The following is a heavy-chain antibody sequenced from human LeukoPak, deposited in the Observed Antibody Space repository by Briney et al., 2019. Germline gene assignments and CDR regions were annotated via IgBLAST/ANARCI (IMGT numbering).Heavy chain of an antibody. CDR2: IIPIFGTA. Sequence: ASVKVSCKASGGTFSSYAISWVRQAPGQGLEWMGGIIPIFGTANYAQKFQGRVTITADESTSTAYMELSSLRSEDTAVYYCARSREDYSNYGGYYFDYWGQGTLVTVSS. D-gene: IGHD4-11*01. J-gene: IGHJ4*02. V-gene: IGHV1-69*13. CDR3: ARSREDYSNYGGYYFDY. CDR1: GGTFSSYA.